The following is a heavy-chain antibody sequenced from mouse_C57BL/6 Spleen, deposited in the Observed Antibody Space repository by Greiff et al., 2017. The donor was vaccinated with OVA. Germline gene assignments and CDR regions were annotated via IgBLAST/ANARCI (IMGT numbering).Heavy chain of an antibody. V-gene: IGHV2-2*01. CDR3: ARNSPVVRYAMDY. Sequence: VKLMVSGPGLVQPSQRLSITCTVSGFSLTSYGVHWVRQSPGKGLEWLGVIWSGGSTDYNAAFISRLSISKDNSKSQVFFKMNSLQADDTAIYYCARNSPVVRYAMDYWGQGTSVTVSS. J-gene: IGHJ4*01. CDR2: IWSGGST. CDR1: GFSLTSYG. D-gene: IGHD1-1*01.